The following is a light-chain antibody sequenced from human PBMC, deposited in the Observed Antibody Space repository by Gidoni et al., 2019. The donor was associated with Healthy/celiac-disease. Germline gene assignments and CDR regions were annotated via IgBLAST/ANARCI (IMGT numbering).Light chain of an antibody. CDR3: QQYNNWPPEGT. Sequence: ELVMTQSPATLSVSPGERATLSCRASQSVSSNLAWYQQKPGQAPRLLIYGASTRATGIPARFSGSGSGTEFTLTISSLQSEDCAVYYCQQYNNWPPEGTFGQGTKVEIK. CDR1: QSVSSN. CDR2: GAS. J-gene: IGKJ1*01. V-gene: IGKV3-15*01.